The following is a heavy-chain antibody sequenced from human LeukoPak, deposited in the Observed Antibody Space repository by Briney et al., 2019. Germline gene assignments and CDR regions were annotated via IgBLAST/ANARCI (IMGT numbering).Heavy chain of an antibody. Sequence: ASVKASCKASGYTFTSYGISWVRQAPGQGLEWMGWISAYNGNTNYAQKLQGRVTMTTDTSTSTAYMELRSLRSDDTAVYYCARDKAAVVVPAATIDYWGQGTLVTVSS. CDR2: ISAYNGNT. V-gene: IGHV1-18*04. CDR1: GYTFTSYG. D-gene: IGHD2-2*01. J-gene: IGHJ4*02. CDR3: ARDKAAVVVPAATIDY.